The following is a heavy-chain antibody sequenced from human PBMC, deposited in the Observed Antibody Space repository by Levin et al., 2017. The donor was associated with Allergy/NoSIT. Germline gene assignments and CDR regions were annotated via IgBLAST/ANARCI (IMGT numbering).Heavy chain of an antibody. J-gene: IGHJ6*02. CDR3: ARIPHLGYNYGFYYGMDV. CDR2: IAWYDDK. V-gene: IGHV2-70*11. Sequence: SGPTLVKPTQTLTLTCTFSGFSLTTSGMCVSWIRQPPGKALEWLARIAWYDDKYYSTSLKTRLTISKDTSKNQVVLTMPNMDPVNTATYYCARIPHLGYNYGFYYGMDVWGQGTTVTVSS. D-gene: IGHD5-18*01. CDR1: GFSLTTSGMC.